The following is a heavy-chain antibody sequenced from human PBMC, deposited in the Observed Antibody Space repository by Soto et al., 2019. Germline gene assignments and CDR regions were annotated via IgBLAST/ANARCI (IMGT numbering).Heavy chain of an antibody. CDR2: ISGYNGNT. V-gene: IGHV1-18*04. CDR3: ARAGKYYYGSGSRYYYGMDV. CDR1: GYTFTSYG. J-gene: IGHJ6*02. D-gene: IGHD3-10*01. Sequence: QVQLVQSGAEVKKPGASVKVSCKASGYTFTSYGVSWVRQAPGQGLEWMGWISGYNGNTNYAQKRQGRVTMPTDTSTSTVYMELRGLRSDDTAVYYWARAGKYYYGSGSRYYYGMDVWGQGITVTVSS.